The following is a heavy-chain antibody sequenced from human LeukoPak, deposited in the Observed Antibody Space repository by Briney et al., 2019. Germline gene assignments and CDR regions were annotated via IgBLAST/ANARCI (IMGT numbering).Heavy chain of an antibody. J-gene: IGHJ3*02. CDR2: INPSGGST. Sequence: ASVKVSCKASGYTFISYYMHWVRQAPGQGLEWMGIINPSGGSTSYAQKFQGGVTMTRDMSTSTVYMELSSLRSEDTAVYYCARGQSYYDSSAYYYEGDAFDIWGQGTMVTVSS. CDR3: ARGQSYYDSSAYYYEGDAFDI. CDR1: GYTFISYY. D-gene: IGHD3-22*01. V-gene: IGHV1-46*01.